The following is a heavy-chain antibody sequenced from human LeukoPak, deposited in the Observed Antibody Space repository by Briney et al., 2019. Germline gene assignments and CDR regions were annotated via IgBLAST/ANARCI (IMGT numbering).Heavy chain of an antibody. D-gene: IGHD4-17*01. CDR2: IPGSGGAT. J-gene: IGHJ1*01. Sequence: PGGSLRLSCEASGFTFSSYAIRWVRQAPGTGLEWVSSIPGSGGATYYADSVRGRFSISRDSSKSTVYLQMNSLRDEGTAVYYCASSHDYGDFPYEYFQHWGQGTLVTVSS. CDR1: GFTFSSYA. CDR3: ASSHDYGDFPYEYFQH. V-gene: IGHV3-23*01.